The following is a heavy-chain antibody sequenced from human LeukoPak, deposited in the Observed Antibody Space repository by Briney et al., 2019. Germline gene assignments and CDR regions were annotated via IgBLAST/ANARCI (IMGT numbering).Heavy chain of an antibody. CDR3: ARDREVSLFDY. J-gene: IGHJ4*02. CDR2: IYYSGST. CDR1: GGSISSYY. V-gene: IGHV4-59*01. Sequence: SETLSLTCTVSGGSISSYYWSWIRQPPGKGLEWIGDIYYSGSTNYNPSLKSRVTISVDTSKNQFSLKLSSVTAADTAVYYCARDREVSLFDYWGQGTLVTVSS.